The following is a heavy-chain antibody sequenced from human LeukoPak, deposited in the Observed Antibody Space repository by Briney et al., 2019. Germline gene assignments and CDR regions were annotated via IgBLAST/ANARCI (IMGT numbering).Heavy chain of an antibody. D-gene: IGHD5-12*01. CDR2: IYYSGST. CDR1: GGSISSYY. Sequence: PSETLSPTCTVSGGSISSYYWSWIRQPPGKRLEWIGYIYYSGSTSYNPSLKSRVTISIDTPKNQFSLKLSSVTAADTAVYYCARHRNSGYHTYDMDVWGQGTTVTVSS. V-gene: IGHV4-59*08. CDR3: ARHRNSGYHTYDMDV. J-gene: IGHJ6*02.